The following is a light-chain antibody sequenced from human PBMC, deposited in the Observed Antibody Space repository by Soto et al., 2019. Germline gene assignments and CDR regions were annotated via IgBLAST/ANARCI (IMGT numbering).Light chain of an antibody. CDR1: SGHSSYV. Sequence: QSVLTQSPSASASLGASVKLTCTLSSGHSSYVIAWHQQQPEKGPRYLMKLHSDGSHSKGDGIPDRFSGSSSGAERYLTISSLQSEDEADYCCQTWDTGPWVFGGGTKVTVL. V-gene: IGLV4-69*01. CDR2: LHSDGSH. J-gene: IGLJ3*02. CDR3: QTWDTGPWV.